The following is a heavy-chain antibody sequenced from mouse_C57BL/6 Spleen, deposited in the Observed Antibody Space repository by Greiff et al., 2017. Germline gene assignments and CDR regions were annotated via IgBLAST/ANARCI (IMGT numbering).Heavy chain of an antibody. V-gene: IGHV1-72*01. CDR2: IDPNSGGT. J-gene: IGHJ2*01. D-gene: IGHD1-1*01. Sequence: QVQLQQPGAELVKPGASVKLSCKASGYTFTSYWMPWVKQRPGRGLEWIGRIDPNSGGTKYTEKFTSTATLTVDKPSSTAYMQLSSLTSEDSAVYYCGRGATVAHYCDYWGQGTTLTVSS. CDR1: GYTFTSYW. CDR3: GRGATVAHYCDY.